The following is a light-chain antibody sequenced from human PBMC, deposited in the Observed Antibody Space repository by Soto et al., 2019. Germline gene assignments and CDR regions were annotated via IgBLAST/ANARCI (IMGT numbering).Light chain of an antibody. CDR2: SGN. J-gene: IGLJ2*01. Sequence: QSVLTQPPSASGTPGQRVTISCSGSSSNVGSYTVYWYQQLPGTAPKVLIYSGNRRPSGVPARFSGSKSGTSASLAISGLPSEDEADYYCAAWDDSLNGVVFGGGTKLTVL. CDR3: AAWDDSLNGVV. V-gene: IGLV1-44*01. CDR1: SSNVGSYT.